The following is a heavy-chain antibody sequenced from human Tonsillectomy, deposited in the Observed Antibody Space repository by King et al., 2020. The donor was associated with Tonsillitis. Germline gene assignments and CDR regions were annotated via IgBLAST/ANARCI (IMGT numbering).Heavy chain of an antibody. V-gene: IGHV3-15*01. CDR3: TTAISGYYLTRFPGDY. D-gene: IGHD3-22*01. CDR2: IKSKTDGGTT. J-gene: IGHJ4*02. Sequence: VQLVESGGGLVKPGGSLRLSCAASGFTFSNAWMSWVRQAPGKGLEWVGRIKSKTDGGTTDYAAPVKGRFTISRDDSKNTLYLQMNSLKTEDTAVYYCTTAISGYYLTRFPGDYWGQGTLVTVSS. CDR1: GFTFSNAW.